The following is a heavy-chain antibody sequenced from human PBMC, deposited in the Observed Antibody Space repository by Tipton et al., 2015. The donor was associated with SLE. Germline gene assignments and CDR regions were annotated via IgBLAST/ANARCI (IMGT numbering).Heavy chain of an antibody. Sequence: LRLSCSVSGDTIRSYSWGWVRQPAGKGLEWIWRMYTSGSTDYNPSLKSRVTMSVDTSKKQISLKLSLVTAADTAVYYCAREFLNPVTTVHYYFDLWGRGTLVTVSS. CDR2: MYTSGST. CDR1: GDTIRSYS. J-gene: IGHJ2*01. CDR3: AREFLNPVTTVHYYFDL. D-gene: IGHD4-11*01. V-gene: IGHV4-4*07.